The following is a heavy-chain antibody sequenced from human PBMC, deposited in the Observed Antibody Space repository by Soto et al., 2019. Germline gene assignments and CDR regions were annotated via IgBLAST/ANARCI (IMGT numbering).Heavy chain of an antibody. CDR2: IKSKTDGGTT. CDR3: TTGRLSYYDILTGYYSRYFDL. CDR1: GFTFSNAW. Sequence: EVQLVESGGGLVKPGGSLRLSCAASGFTFSNAWMNWVRQAPGKGLEWVGRIKSKTDGGTTDYAAPVKGRFTISRDDAKNTLSLQMSSLTAEDTAVYYCTTGRLSYYDILTGYYSRYFDLWGRRTLVTVSS. J-gene: IGHJ2*01. V-gene: IGHV3-15*07. D-gene: IGHD3-9*01.